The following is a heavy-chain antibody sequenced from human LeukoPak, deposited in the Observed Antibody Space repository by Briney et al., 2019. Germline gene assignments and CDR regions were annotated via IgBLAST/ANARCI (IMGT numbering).Heavy chain of an antibody. CDR3: AKGEPTDWYFDL. J-gene: IGHJ2*01. CDR1: GFTFSSYF. V-gene: IGHV3-48*04. Sequence: PGGSLRLSCAASGFTFSSYFMNRVRQAPGKGLEWVSYISYSTSTMYYADSVKGRFTISRDNAKNSIYLQLHTLKPEDTAFYYCAKGEPTDWYFDLWGRGTLVTVSS. CDR2: ISYSTSTM.